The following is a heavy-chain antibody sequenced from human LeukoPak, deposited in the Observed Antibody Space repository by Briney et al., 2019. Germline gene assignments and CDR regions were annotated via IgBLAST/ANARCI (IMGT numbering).Heavy chain of an antibody. CDR1: GDSVSSNSGS. D-gene: IGHD6-19*01. CDR3: ARSSSDWGWFDP. CDR2: TYYRSKWYN. Sequence: SQTLSLTCAISGDSVSSNSGSWNWIRPSPSRGLEWLGRTYYRSKWYNHYAVSVKSRITVNPDTSKNQFSLQLNSVTPEDTAVYYCARSSSDWGWFDPWGQGILVTVSS. J-gene: IGHJ5*02. V-gene: IGHV6-1*01.